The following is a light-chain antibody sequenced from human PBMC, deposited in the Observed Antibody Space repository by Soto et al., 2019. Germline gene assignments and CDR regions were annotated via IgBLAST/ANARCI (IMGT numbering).Light chain of an antibody. CDR3: QQYDTSPLT. CDR1: QSINTW. Sequence: DIQLTQSPSTLSASVGDTITITCRASQSINTWLAWYQQRPGKAPKPLIYKASSLEGGVPSRFSGSGSGTEFTLTISSLQPDDFGTYYCQQYDTSPLTFGGGTKVEVK. V-gene: IGKV1-5*03. CDR2: KAS. J-gene: IGKJ4*01.